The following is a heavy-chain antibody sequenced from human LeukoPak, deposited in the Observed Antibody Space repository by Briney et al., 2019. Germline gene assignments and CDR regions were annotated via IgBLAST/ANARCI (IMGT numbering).Heavy chain of an antibody. J-gene: IGHJ6*02. Sequence: SVNASCQVSGYTLTELSIHWVRPAPGKGREWMGGFDPEDGETIYAQKFQCRVTMTEATSTDTAYMELSSLRSEDTAVYYCATDTPDYYGMDGWGQGTTVTVSS. CDR1: GYTLTELS. V-gene: IGHV1-24*01. CDR2: FDPEDGET. CDR3: ATDTPDYYGMDG.